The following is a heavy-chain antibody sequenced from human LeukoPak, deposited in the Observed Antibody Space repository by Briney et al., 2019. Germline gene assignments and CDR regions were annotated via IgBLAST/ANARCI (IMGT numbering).Heavy chain of an antibody. CDR1: GFTFSSYG. CDR3: VREACRGWCHDY. V-gene: IGHV3-33*01. D-gene: IGHD6-19*01. J-gene: IGHJ4*02. Sequence: PGGSLRLSCAASGFTFSSYGMHWVRQAPGKGLEWVAVIWYDGSNKYYADSVKGRFTISRDNSKNTLYLQMNSLRAEDTGVYYCVREACRGWCHDYWGQGTLVTVSS. CDR2: IWYDGSNK.